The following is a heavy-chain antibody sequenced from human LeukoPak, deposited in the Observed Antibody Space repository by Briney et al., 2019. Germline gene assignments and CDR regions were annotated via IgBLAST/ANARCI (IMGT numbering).Heavy chain of an antibody. CDR2: ISGSGGST. CDR3: AKDPRKYALDY. J-gene: IGHJ4*02. Sequence: GGPRGLSLAAPGSPFSALPWSGARRPQGRGRGWVSAISGSGGSTYYADSVKGRFTISRDNSKNTLYLQMNSLRAEDTAVYYCAKDPRKYALDYWGQGTLVTVSS. V-gene: IGHV3-23*01. D-gene: IGHD2-2*01. CDR1: GSPFSALP.